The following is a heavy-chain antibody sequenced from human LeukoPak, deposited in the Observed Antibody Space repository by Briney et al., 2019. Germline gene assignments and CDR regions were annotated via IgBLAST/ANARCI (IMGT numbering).Heavy chain of an antibody. Sequence: EASETLSLTCTVSGGSISSYYWSWIRQPPGKGLEWIGYIYYSGSAIYSPSLKSRVTISVDTSKNQLSLRLSSVTAADTAVYYCARGPEWYYFDYWGQGTLVTVSS. CDR2: IYYSGSA. D-gene: IGHD3-3*01. CDR1: GGSISSYY. J-gene: IGHJ4*02. V-gene: IGHV4-59*08. CDR3: ARGPEWYYFDY.